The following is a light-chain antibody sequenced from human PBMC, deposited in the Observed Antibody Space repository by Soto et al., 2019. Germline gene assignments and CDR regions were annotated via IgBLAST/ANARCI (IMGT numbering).Light chain of an antibody. Sequence: DIQGTQSPYSLSASVGDRVAITCRASQSISSSLSWYQQKPGKAPNLLIYAASTLQSGVPSRFSGSGSGTDFTLTISSLQPEDFATYYCRQSYSLFTFGHGTKVDIK. J-gene: IGKJ3*01. V-gene: IGKV1-39*01. CDR3: RQSYSLFT. CDR2: AAS. CDR1: QSISSS.